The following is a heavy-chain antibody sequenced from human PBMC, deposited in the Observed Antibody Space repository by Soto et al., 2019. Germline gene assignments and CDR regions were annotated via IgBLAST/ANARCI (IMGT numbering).Heavy chain of an antibody. CDR2: IDPRDSYT. J-gene: IGHJ6*01. CDR3: ARHPRVADTKCYYCSGMDV. CDR1: GGKVSRYR. D-gene: IGHD5-18*01. V-gene: IGHV5-10-1*01. Sequence: GPGGKVSRYRSWAEHQMPKKGLVSMGRIDPRDSYTNYSPSFQGHVTISADKSISTAYLQWSSLKASDTAMYYCARHPRVADTKCYYCSGMDVWGQGTTVPV.